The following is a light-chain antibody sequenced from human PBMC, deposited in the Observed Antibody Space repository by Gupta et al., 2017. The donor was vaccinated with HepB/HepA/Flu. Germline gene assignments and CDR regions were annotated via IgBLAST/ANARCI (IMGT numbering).Light chain of an antibody. V-gene: IGKV1-39*01. CDR2: AAS. J-gene: IGKJ4*01. CDR1: QSISSY. Sequence: IQMTQSPSSLSASLGDRVTITCRASQSISSYLNWYQQKPGKAPKLLIYAASSLQSGVPSRFSGSGSGTDFTLTISSLQPEDFATYYCQQSYSTPPTFGGGTKVEIK. CDR3: QQSYSTPPT.